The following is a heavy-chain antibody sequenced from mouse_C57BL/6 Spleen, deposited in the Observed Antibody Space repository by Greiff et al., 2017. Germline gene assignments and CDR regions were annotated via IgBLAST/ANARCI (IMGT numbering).Heavy chain of an antibody. CDR3: ARAYGYWAWFAY. V-gene: IGHV1-64*01. Sequence: VQLQQPGAELVKPGASVKLSCKASGYTFTSYWMHWVKQRPGQGLEWIGMIHPNSCSTNYNEKFKSKATLTVDKSSSTAYMQLSSLTSEDSAVYYCARAYGYWAWFAYWGQGTLVTVSA. CDR1: GYTFTSYW. D-gene: IGHD2-2*01. J-gene: IGHJ3*01. CDR2: IHPNSCST.